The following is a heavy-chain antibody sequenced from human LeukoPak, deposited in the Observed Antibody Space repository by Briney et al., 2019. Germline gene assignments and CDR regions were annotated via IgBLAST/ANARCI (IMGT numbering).Heavy chain of an antibody. CDR1: GFTFSSYS. V-gene: IGHV3-21*04. Sequence: GGSLRLSCAASGFTFSSYSMNWVRQAPGKGLEWVSFISSSSSYIYYADSVKGRFTISRDNAKNSLYLQMNSLRVEDTALYYCTKVTNNCFDFWGQGTLVTVSS. CDR2: ISSSSSYI. J-gene: IGHJ4*02. CDR3: TKVTNNCFDF. D-gene: IGHD2/OR15-2a*01.